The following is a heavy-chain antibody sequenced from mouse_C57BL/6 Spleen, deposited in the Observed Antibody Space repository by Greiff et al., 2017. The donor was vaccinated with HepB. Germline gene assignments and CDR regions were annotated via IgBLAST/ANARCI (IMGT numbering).Heavy chain of an antibody. CDR1: GYSFTSYY. V-gene: IGHV1-66*01. CDR3: ARSLRSYFDY. CDR2: IYPGSGNT. J-gene: IGHJ2*01. D-gene: IGHD1-1*01. Sequence: VQRVESGPELVKPGASVKISCKASGYSFTSYYIHWVKQRPGQGLEWIGWIYPGSGNTKYNEKFKGKATLTADTSSSTAYMQLSSLTSEDSAVYYCARSLRSYFDYWGQGTTLTVSS.